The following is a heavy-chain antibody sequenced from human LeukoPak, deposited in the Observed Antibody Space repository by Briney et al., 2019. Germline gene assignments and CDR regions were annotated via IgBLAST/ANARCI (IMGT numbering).Heavy chain of an antibody. CDR3: ARGLVLATDDAFDI. D-gene: IGHD5-12*01. V-gene: IGHV4-59*01. CDR2: VYDNDIS. Sequence: PSETLSLTCSVSGASIRSYFWSWNRQSPGKGLEWIGYVYDNDISNFNPSLESRVTILVDRSKSQFSLKLRSVTAADTAVYYCARGLVLATDDAFDIWGPGTMVTVSS. CDR1: GASIRSYF. J-gene: IGHJ3*02.